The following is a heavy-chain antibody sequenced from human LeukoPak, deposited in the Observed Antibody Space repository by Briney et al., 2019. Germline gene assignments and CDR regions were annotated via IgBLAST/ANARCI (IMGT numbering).Heavy chain of an antibody. V-gene: IGHV4-34*01. CDR1: GGSFSGYY. J-gene: IGHJ4*02. D-gene: IGHD4-23*01. CDR2: INHSGST. Sequence: SETLSLTCAVYGGSFSGYYWSWIRQPPGKGLDWIGEINHSGSTNYNPSLKSRVTISVDTSKNQFSLKVRSVTAADTAVYYCARGLSGTVVRRPDYWGQGTLVTVSS. CDR3: ARGLSGTVVRRPDY.